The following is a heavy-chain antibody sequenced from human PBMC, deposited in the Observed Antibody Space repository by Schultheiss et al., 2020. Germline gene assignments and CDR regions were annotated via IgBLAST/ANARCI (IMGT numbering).Heavy chain of an antibody. CDR3: AHANFYDKGRGFDY. D-gene: IGHD3-22*01. J-gene: IGHJ4*02. Sequence: SGPTLVKPTQTLTLTCTFSGFSLSAYGMCVTWIRQPPGKALEWLARIDWDDDKFYSTSLRTRLTISKDTSKNQVVLTMTNMDPVDTATYHCAHANFYDKGRGFDYWGQGTQVTVSS. CDR2: IDWDDDK. CDR1: GFSLSAYGMC. V-gene: IGHV2-70*12.